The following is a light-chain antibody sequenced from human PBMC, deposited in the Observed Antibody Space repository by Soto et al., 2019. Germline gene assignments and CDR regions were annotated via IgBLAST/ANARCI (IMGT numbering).Light chain of an antibody. CDR3: QQSSTTLFT. J-gene: IGKJ3*01. CDR2: AAS. V-gene: IGKV1-39*01. Sequence: IQMTHSPSSLSSSVGYIFTITCRTSHSIDNYLNWYQQKPGKAPKLLMFAASTLQSGVPSRFSGSGSETDFTLTISSLQPEDLATYYCQQSSTTLFTFGPGTKVDIK. CDR1: HSIDNY.